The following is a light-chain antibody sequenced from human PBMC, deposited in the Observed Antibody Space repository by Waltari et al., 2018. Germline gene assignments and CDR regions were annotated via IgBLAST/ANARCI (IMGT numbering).Light chain of an antibody. CDR2: EVS. Sequence: QSALTQPASVSGSPGQSITISCTGTSSDVGSYNLVSWYQQHPGKAPKLMIYEVSKRPSGVSYRFSGSKSGNTASLTISGLQAEDEADYYCCSYAGSSTFAVFGGGTKLTVL. CDR3: CSYAGSSTFAV. J-gene: IGLJ3*02. V-gene: IGLV2-23*02. CDR1: SSDVGSYNL.